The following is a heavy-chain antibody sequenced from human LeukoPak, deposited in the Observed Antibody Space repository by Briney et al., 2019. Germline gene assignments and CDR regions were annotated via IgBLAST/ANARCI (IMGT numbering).Heavy chain of an antibody. D-gene: IGHD6-13*01. CDR2: IIPILGIA. Sequence: ASVKVSCKASGGTFSSYAISWVRQAPGQGLEWMGRIIPILGIANYAQKFQGRVTITADKSTSTAYMELSSLGSEDTAVYYCARDAVDSSSWYDYYYYGMDVWGQGTTVTVSS. J-gene: IGHJ6*02. CDR3: ARDAVDSSSWYDYYYYGMDV. V-gene: IGHV1-69*04. CDR1: GGTFSSYA.